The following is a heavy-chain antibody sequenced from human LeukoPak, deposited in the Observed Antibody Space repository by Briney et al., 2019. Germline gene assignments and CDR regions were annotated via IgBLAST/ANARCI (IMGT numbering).Heavy chain of an antibody. Sequence: PGGSLRLSCAASGFTVSSNYVSWVRQAPGKGLEWVSVIHSDGKTYYADSVKGRFTISRDSSQNTLYLQMNSLRAEDTAVYCCARHGVLRYIDDWGQGTLVTVSS. D-gene: IGHD3-9*01. CDR3: ARHGVLRYIDD. CDR2: IHSDGKT. CDR1: GFTVSSNY. J-gene: IGHJ4*02. V-gene: IGHV3-53*01.